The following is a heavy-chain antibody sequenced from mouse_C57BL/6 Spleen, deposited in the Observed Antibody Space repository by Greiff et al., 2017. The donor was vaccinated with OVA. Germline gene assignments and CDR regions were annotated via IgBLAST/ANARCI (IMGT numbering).Heavy chain of an antibody. D-gene: IGHD1-3*01. CDR1: GYTFTSYW. CDR2: INPSSGYT. CDR3: ARSGAELVGYLDD. V-gene: IGHV1-7*01. Sequence: VQLQQSGAELVKPGASVKLSCKASGYTFTSYWMHWVKQRPGQGLEWIGYINPSSGYTKYNQKFKDKATLTADKSSSTAYMQLSSLTSEDSAVYDCARSGAELVGYLDDWGKGTTVTVSS. J-gene: IGHJ1*03.